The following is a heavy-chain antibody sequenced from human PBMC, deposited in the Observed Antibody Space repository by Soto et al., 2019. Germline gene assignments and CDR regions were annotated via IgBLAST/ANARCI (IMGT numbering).Heavy chain of an antibody. CDR3: ARDYGDYDNYFDY. V-gene: IGHV3-33*01. Sequence: GGSLRLSCAASGFTFSSYGMHWVRQAPGKGLEWVAVIWYDGSNKYYADSVKGRFTISRDNSKNTLYLQMNSLRAEDTAVYYCARDYGDYDNYFDYWGQGTLVTVSS. CDR2: IWYDGSNK. D-gene: IGHD4-17*01. CDR1: GFTFSSYG. J-gene: IGHJ4*02.